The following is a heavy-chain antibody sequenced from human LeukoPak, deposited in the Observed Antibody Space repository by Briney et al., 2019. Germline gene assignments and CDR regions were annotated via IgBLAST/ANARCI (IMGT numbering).Heavy chain of an antibody. V-gene: IGHV3-30*02. J-gene: IGHJ4*02. D-gene: IGHD1-26*01. CDR1: GFTFSSYG. Sequence: PGGSLRLSCAASGFTFSSYGVHWVRQAPGKGLEWVAFIRYDGSNKYYADSVKGRFTISRDNSKNTLYLQMNSLRAEDTAVYYCAKGWELPHYFDYWGQGTLVTVSS. CDR3: AKGWELPHYFDY. CDR2: IRYDGSNK.